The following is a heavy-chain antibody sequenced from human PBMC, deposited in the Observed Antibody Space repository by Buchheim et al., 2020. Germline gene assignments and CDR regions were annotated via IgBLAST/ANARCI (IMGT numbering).Heavy chain of an antibody. J-gene: IGHJ4*02. D-gene: IGHD3-22*01. V-gene: IGHV3-23*01. CDR3: TKAHDTSGYYPFVY. CDR2: ILGSGSST. CDR1: GFTFSSYA. Sequence: EVQLLESGGGLVQPGGSLRLSCAASGFTFSSYAMSWVRQAPGKGLEWVSAILGSGSSTYYADSVKGRFIISRDSSKTTLYLQMNSLRVEDTAVYYCTKAHDTSGYYPFVYGGQGTL.